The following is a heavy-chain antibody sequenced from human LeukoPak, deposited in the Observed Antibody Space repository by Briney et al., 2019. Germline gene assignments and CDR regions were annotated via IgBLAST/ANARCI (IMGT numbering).Heavy chain of an antibody. CDR1: GGSFSGYY. V-gene: IGHV4-34*01. CDR3: ARGIVVVPAAIIDCYYYYMDV. J-gene: IGHJ6*03. Sequence: SETLSLTCAVYGGSFSGYYWSWIRQPPGKGLEWIGEINHSGSTNYNPSLKSRVTISVDTSKNQFSLKLSSVTAADTAVYYCARGIVVVPAAIIDCYYYYMDVWGKGTTVTVSS. CDR2: INHSGST. D-gene: IGHD2-2*02.